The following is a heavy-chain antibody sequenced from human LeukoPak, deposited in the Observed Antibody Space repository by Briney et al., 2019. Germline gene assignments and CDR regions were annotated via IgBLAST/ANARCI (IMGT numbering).Heavy chain of an antibody. V-gene: IGHV3-53*05. CDR1: GFTVSSNY. CDR2: IYSGGST. CDR3: VKDDLEERYCTTTGCYLDS. J-gene: IGHJ4*02. Sequence: GGSLRLSCAASGFTVSSNYMSWVRQAPGKGLEWVSVIYSGGSTYYVDSAKGRFTISRDNSKNTLYLQMSSLRTEDTAVYYCVKDDLEERYCTTTGCYLDSWGQGTVATVSS. D-gene: IGHD2-2*01.